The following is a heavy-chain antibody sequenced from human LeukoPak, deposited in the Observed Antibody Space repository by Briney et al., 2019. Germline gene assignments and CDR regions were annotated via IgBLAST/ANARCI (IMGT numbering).Heavy chain of an antibody. D-gene: IGHD4-17*01. CDR3: ANDYGDNWFDP. CDR2: INPNSGGT. Sequence: ASGNLCCSASGYTFTGYYIHWVREAPGQGLGWMGWINPNSGGTNYAQKFQGRVTMTRDTSISTAYMELSRLRSDDTAVYYCANDYGDNWFDPWGQGTLVTVSS. CDR1: GYTFTGYY. J-gene: IGHJ5*02. V-gene: IGHV1-2*02.